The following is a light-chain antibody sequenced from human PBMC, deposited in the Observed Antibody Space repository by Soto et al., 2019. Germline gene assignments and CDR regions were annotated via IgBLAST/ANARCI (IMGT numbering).Light chain of an antibody. CDR2: DAS. V-gene: IGKV3-20*01. CDR3: QQDGCSPRT. CDR1: QSVSSTY. J-gene: IGKJ1*01. Sequence: EIVLTQSPDTLSLSPGERATLSCRASQSVSSTYLAWYQQKPGQAPRLLIYDASSRATGVPGRFSGSGSGTDFTLIISRLEPEDFAVYFCQQDGCSPRTFGQGTKVEIK.